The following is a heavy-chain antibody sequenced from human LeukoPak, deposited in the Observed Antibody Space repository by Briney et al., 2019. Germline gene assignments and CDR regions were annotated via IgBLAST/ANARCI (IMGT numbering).Heavy chain of an antibody. J-gene: IGHJ4*02. V-gene: IGHV4-34*01. Sequence: SETLSLTCAVYGGSFSGYYWSWIRQPPGKGLEWIGEINHSGSTNYNPSLKSRVTISVDTSKNQFSLKLGSVTAADTAVYYCARSARRIPLRYWGQGTLVTVSS. D-gene: IGHD2-15*01. CDR3: ARSARRIPLRY. CDR1: GGSFSGYY. CDR2: INHSGST.